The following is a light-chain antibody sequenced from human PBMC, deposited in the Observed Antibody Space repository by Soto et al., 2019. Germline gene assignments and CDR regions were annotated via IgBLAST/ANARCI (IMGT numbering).Light chain of an antibody. CDR1: QTINNN. CDR2: GAS. CDR3: QQYNNWPQT. Sequence: VMTQAPATLSVSPGERATLSCRASQTINNNIAWYQLKDGQVPRLLIYGASTRANDIPARFSGSGSGTEFTLTISSLQSEDFEEYHCQQYNNWPQTLGQGTKVDIK. V-gene: IGKV3-15*01. J-gene: IGKJ1*01.